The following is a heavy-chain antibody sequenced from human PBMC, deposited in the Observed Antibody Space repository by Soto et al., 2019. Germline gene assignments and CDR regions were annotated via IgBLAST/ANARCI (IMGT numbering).Heavy chain of an antibody. V-gene: IGHV3-23*01. CDR3: ARGRYGDY. CDR2: IGHDAIGT. D-gene: IGHD1-1*01. J-gene: IGHJ4*02. CDR1: GFTFTSYA. Sequence: GSLRLSCAASGFTFTSYAMSWVRQAPGKGLEWVSCIGHDAIGTYYTESVKGRFIISRDNSKNTVYLQMNSLRADDTAVYYCARGRYGDYWGQGALVTVSS.